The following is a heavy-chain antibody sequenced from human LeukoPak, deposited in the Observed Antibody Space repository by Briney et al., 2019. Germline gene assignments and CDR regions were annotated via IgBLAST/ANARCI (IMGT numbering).Heavy chain of an antibody. CDR1: GGSISSYY. D-gene: IGHD2-2*01. V-gene: IGHV4-59*01. J-gene: IGHJ3*02. CDR3: ARDLALGYCSSTSCASGAFDI. CDR2: IYYSGST. Sequence: SETLSLTCTVSGGSISSYYWSWIRQPPGKGLEWIGYIYYSGSTNYNPSLKSRVTISVDTSKNQFSLKLSSVTAADTAVYYCARDLALGYCSSTSCASGAFDIWGQGTMVTVSS.